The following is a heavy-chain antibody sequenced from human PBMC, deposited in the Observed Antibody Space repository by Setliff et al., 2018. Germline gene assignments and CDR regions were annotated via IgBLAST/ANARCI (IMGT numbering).Heavy chain of an antibody. D-gene: IGHD3-22*01. Sequence: SETLSLTCSVSGGSISSSYWTWIRQPPGKGLEWIGYIYSSGSSNYNPSLKSRVTISVDTSKNQFSLRLSSVTAADTAVYYCARAAKYDSSGYYGFWFDPWGQGNLVTVPQ. CDR1: GGSISSSY. J-gene: IGHJ5*02. CDR2: IYSSGSS. V-gene: IGHV4-59*01. CDR3: ARAAKYDSSGYYGFWFDP.